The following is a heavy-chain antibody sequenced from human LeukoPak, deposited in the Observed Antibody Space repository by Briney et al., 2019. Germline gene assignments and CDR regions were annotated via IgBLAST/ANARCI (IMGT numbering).Heavy chain of an antibody. CDR2: IKSKSDGATA. CDR1: GFTCINVY. CDR3: LTTR. Sequence: GGSPRLSCAGSGFTCINVYMSWVRQAPGKGLEWVGRIKSKSDGATADYAAPVTGRFTISRDDSQNIVFLQMNSLKIEDTGVYYCLTTRWGQGTLVTVSS. J-gene: IGHJ4*02. V-gene: IGHV3-15*01.